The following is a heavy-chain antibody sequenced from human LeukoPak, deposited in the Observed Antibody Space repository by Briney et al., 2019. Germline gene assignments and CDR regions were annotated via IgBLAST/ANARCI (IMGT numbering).Heavy chain of an antibody. CDR3: AREDPPLTVSYVFAFDI. V-gene: IGHV4-4*07. CDR1: GGSFSSYY. J-gene: IGHJ3*02. D-gene: IGHD4-11*01. CDR2: IYTSGST. Sequence: SETLSLTCTVSGGSFSSYYWSWIRQPAGKGLEWIGRIYTSGSTNYNPSLKSRVTMSVDTSKNQFSLKLSSMTATDTDVYYCAREDPPLTVSYVFAFDIWGKGTMVTVSS.